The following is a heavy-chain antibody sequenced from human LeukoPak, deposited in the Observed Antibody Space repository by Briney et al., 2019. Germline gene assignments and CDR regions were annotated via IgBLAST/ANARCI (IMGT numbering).Heavy chain of an antibody. V-gene: IGHV4-59*01. Sequence: SETLSLTCTVSGGSISSYYWSWIRQPPGKGLEWIGYIYYSGSTNYNPSLKSRVTISVDTSKNQFSLKLSSVTAADTAVYYCARARSYCGGDCYSSPYLDYWGQGTLVTVSS. CDR3: ARARSYCGGDCYSSPYLDY. CDR1: GGSISSYY. CDR2: IYYSGST. D-gene: IGHD2-21*02. J-gene: IGHJ4*02.